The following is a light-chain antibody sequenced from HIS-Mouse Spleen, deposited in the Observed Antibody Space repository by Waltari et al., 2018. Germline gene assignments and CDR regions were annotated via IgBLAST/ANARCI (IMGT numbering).Light chain of an antibody. CDR3: QQYGSSFT. Sequence: EIVLTQSPGTLSLSPGERATLSCRASQRVSSSYLAWYQQTPGQAPRLLIYGASSRATGIPDRFSGSGSGTDFTLTISRLEPEDFAVYYCQQYGSSFTFGPGTKVDIK. V-gene: IGKV3-20*01. CDR1: QRVSSSY. J-gene: IGKJ3*01. CDR2: GAS.